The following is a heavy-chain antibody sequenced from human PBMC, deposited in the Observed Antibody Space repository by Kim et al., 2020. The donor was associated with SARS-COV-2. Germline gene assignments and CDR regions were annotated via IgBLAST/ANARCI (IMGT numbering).Heavy chain of an antibody. J-gene: IGHJ4*02. D-gene: IGHD3-10*01. Sequence: SLKSTVTISVATSKNQFSLKLSSVTAADTAVYYCARHGYYGSGSYYTFDYWGQGTLVTVSS. CDR3: ARHGYYGSGSYYTFDY. V-gene: IGHV4-39*01.